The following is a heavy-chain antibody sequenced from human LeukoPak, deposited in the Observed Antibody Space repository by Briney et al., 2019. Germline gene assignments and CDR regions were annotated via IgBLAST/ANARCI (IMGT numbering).Heavy chain of an antibody. CDR1: DYSISNAYY. CDR2: ISHGGST. Sequence: PSETLSLTCAVSDYSISNAYYWGWILQPPGKGLEWIGSISHGGSTHYNASLKSRVTISLEASKNQFSLRLSSVTAADTAVYYCARQADVPSSIGYFDFWGQGAPVTVSS. V-gene: IGHV4-38-2*01. CDR3: ARQADVPSSIGYFDF. D-gene: IGHD2/OR15-2a*01. J-gene: IGHJ4*02.